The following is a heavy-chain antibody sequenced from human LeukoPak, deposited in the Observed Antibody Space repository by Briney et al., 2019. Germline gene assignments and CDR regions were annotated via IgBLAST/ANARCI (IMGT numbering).Heavy chain of an antibody. CDR1: GGTFRSYA. CDR3: ASGPLRGGQTLDP. D-gene: IGHD3-10*01. V-gene: IGHV1-69*13. J-gene: IGHJ5*02. Sequence: SVKVSCKASGGTFRSYAISWVRQAPGQGLEWMGGIIPIFGTASYAQKFQGRVTITADESTSTAYMELSSLRSEDTAVYCCASGPLRGGQTLDPWGQGTLVTVSS. CDR2: IIPIFGTA.